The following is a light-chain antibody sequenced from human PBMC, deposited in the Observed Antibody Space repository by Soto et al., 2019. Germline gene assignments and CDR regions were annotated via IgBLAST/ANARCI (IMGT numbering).Light chain of an antibody. CDR2: DAS. Sequence: DIQMTHSPSTLPASVVDRVTITFLASQYISSWLAWYQQKPGKAPKLLIYDASSLESGVPSRFSGSGSGTEFTLTISSLQPDDFATYYCQKYNSYSPKFGQGTKVDIK. CDR3: QKYNSYSPK. V-gene: IGKV1-5*01. J-gene: IGKJ1*01. CDR1: QYISSW.